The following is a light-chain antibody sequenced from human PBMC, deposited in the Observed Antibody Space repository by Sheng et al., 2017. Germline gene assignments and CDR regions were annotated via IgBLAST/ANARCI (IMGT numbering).Light chain of an antibody. CDR3: QHRSDWPT. J-gene: IGKJ4*01. CDR2: DAS. V-gene: IGKV3-11*01. CDR1: QSVIN. Sequence: EIVLTQSPATLSLSPGERATLSCRASQSVINLAWYQQRPGQAPSLLIYDASNRATGIPARFSGSGSGTDFTLTIGSLEPEDFAVYYCQHRSDWPTFGGGTKVEIK.